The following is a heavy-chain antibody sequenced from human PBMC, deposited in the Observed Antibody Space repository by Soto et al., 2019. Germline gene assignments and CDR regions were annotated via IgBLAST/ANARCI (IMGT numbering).Heavy chain of an antibody. V-gene: IGHV2-5*02. Sequence: QITLKESGPTLVKPTQTLTLTCTFSGFSLSTSGVGVGWIRQPPGKALEWLALIYWDDDKRYSPSLKSRLTITKDTSKNQVVLTMTNMDPVDTATYYCAHSLGRGDYGDHENPYYYYYGMDVWGQGTTVTVSS. CDR3: AHSLGRGDYGDHENPYYYYYGMDV. CDR2: IYWDDDK. D-gene: IGHD4-17*01. CDR1: GFSLSTSGVG. J-gene: IGHJ6*02.